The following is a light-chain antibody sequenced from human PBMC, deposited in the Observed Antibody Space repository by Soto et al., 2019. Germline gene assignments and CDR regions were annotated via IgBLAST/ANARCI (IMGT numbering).Light chain of an antibody. V-gene: IGLV2-23*01. CDR2: EGS. CDR1: SSDVGNYNL. CDR3: CSYAPTSTFV. J-gene: IGLJ1*01. Sequence: VLNQPASVSGAPVQWITISCTGNSSDVGNYNLVSWYQQHPGKAPKLIIYEGSKRPSGVSNRFSGPKSGNTASLTVSGLQAEDEADYYCCSYAPTSTFVFGTGTKVTVL.